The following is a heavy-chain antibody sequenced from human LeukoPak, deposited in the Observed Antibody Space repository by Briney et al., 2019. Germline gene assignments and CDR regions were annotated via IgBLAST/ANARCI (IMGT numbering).Heavy chain of an antibody. Sequence: GGSLRLSCAASGFIFSSYWMSWVRQAPGKGLEWVANIKQDGSEKYYVDSVKGRFTISRDNAKNSLYLQMNSLRAEDTAVYYCARYRARGDYFDYWGQGTLVTVSS. J-gene: IGHJ4*02. CDR1: GFIFSSYW. CDR3: ARYRARGDYFDY. V-gene: IGHV3-7*01. D-gene: IGHD5-24*01. CDR2: IKQDGSEK.